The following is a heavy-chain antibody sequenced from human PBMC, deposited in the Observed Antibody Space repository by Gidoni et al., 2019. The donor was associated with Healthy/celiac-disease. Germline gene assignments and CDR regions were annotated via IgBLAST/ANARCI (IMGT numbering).Heavy chain of an antibody. CDR3: ARDSYCSSTSCYFFYQNYYYYYGMDV. CDR2: IKQDGSEK. D-gene: IGHD2-2*01. CDR1: GFTFSSYW. J-gene: IGHJ6*02. V-gene: IGHV3-7*01. Sequence: EVQLVESGGGLVQPGGFLRLSCAASGFTFSSYWMSWVRQAPGTGLEWVANIKQDGSEKYYVDSVKGRFTISRDNAKNSLYLQMNSLRAEDTAVYYCARDSYCSSTSCYFFYQNYYYYYGMDVWGQGTTVTVSS.